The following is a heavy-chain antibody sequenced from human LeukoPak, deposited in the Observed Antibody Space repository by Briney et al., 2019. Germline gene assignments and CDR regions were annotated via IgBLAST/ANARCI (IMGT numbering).Heavy chain of an antibody. Sequence: SVKVSCKASGGTFSSYAISWVRQAPGQGLEWMGGIIPIFGTANYAQKFQGRVTITADESTSTAYMELSSLRSEDTAVYYCARPTSGNYGPFDYWGQGTLVTVSS. V-gene: IGHV1-69*01. CDR3: ARPTSGNYGPFDY. CDR2: IIPIFGTA. CDR1: GGTFSSYA. J-gene: IGHJ4*02. D-gene: IGHD4-11*01.